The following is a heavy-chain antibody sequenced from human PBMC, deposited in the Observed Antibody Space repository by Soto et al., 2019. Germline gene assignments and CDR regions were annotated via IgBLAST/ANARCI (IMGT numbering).Heavy chain of an antibody. CDR3: ASGRTLGSSSVNYYYYCGTDV. D-gene: IGHD6-6*01. CDR2: ISAYNGNT. Sequence: QVQLVQSGAEVKKPGASVKVSCKASGYTFTSYGISWVRQAPGQGLEWMGWISAYNGNTNYAQKLQGRVTMTTSTSTSTADMERRSVRSDDTAVYYCASGRTLGSSSVNYYYYCGTDVWGQGTTVTVSS. CDR1: GYTFTSYG. J-gene: IGHJ6*02. V-gene: IGHV1-18*01.